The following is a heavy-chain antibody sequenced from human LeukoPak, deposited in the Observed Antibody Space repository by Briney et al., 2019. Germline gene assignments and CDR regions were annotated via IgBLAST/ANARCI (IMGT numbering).Heavy chain of an antibody. CDR2: IYWNDDK. CDR3: AHRRSLGYCSGTSCLDAFSI. V-gene: IGHV2-5*01. J-gene: IGHJ3*02. D-gene: IGHD2-2*01. Sequence: SGPTLVKPTQTLTLTCTFSGFSLSTSGVGVGWIRQPPGKALEWLALIYWNDDKRYSPSLKSRLTTTKDTSKNQVVLTMTNMDPVDTATYYCAHRRSLGYCSGTSCLDAFSIWGQGTMITVSS. CDR1: GFSLSTSGVG.